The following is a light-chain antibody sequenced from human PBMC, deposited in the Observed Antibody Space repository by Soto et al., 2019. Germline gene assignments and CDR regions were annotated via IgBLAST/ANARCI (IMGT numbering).Light chain of an antibody. CDR2: DVG. V-gene: IGLV2-14*03. Sequence: QSALTQPASVSGSPGQSITISCSETSNDIGGYNYVSWYQQQPGKAPKLMIYDVGDRPSGVSDRFSGSKSGNTASLTISGLQSEDEADDYCSSYTSSSHVVFGGGTKLTVL. J-gene: IGLJ2*01. CDR1: SNDIGGYNY. CDR3: SSYTSSSHVV.